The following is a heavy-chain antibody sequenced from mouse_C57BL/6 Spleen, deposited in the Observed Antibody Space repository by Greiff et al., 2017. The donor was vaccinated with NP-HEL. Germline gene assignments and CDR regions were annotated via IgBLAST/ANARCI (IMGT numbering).Heavy chain of an antibody. CDR3: ARSGSNYAWFAY. V-gene: IGHV5-17*01. CDR1: GFTFSDYG. Sequence: EVQGVESGGGLVKPGGSLKLSCAASGFTFSDYGMHWVRQAPEKGLEWVAYISSGSSPIYYADTVKGRFTISRDNAKNTLFLQMTSLRSEDTAMYYCARSGSNYAWFAYWGQGTLVTVSA. D-gene: IGHD1-1*01. J-gene: IGHJ3*01. CDR2: ISSGSSPI.